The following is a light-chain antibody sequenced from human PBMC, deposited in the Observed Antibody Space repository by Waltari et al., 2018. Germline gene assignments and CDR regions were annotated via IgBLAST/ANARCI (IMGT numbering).Light chain of an antibody. Sequence: DIQMTQSPSALSASVGDRVTITCRASQSISGYLNWYQQTPGKAPKLLIYAASSLQSGVPSRFSGSGAGTDFTLTISSLQPEDFAAYYCQQSYSTPWTFGQGTKVEIK. J-gene: IGKJ1*01. CDR2: AAS. V-gene: IGKV1-39*01. CDR1: QSISGY. CDR3: QQSYSTPWT.